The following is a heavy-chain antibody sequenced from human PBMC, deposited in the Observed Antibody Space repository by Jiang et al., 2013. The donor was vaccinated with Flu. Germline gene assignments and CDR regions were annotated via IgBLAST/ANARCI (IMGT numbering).Heavy chain of an antibody. V-gene: IGHV1-69-2*01. CDR3: ASARPYSGSYSLDY. CDR1: GYTFSDFS. CDR2: VHPEGGEA. Sequence: SGAEVRKPGATVKISCKVSGYTFSDFSIHWIHQAPGKGLEWMGLVHPEGGEALFAEKFQGRLTITADTSTHTAYMELGNLRSDDTAVYYCASARPYSGSYSLDYWGQGTLVTVSS. D-gene: IGHD1-26*01. J-gene: IGHJ4*02.